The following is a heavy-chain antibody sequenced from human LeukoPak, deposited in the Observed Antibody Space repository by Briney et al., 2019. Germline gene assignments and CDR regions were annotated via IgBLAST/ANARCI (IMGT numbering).Heavy chain of an antibody. CDR2: INPSGGST. J-gene: IGHJ6*02. D-gene: IGHD3-10*01. Sequence: GASVKVSCKASGYIFINYYMHWVRQAPGQGLEWMAIINPSGGSTTYAQNFQGRVTMTRDTSTSTAYLEVNSLRSDDTAVYYCAREGYGSGRRLGLDVWGQGTTVTVSS. CDR1: GYIFINYY. CDR3: AREGYGSGRRLGLDV. V-gene: IGHV1-46*01.